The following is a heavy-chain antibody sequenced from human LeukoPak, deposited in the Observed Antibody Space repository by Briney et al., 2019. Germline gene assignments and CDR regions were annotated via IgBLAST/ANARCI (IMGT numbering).Heavy chain of an antibody. CDR3: ARVAWNYYGMDV. Sequence: ASVKVSCKASGYTFTSYGISWVRQAPGQGLEWMGWINAGNGNTKYSQKFQGRVTITRDTSASTAYMELSSLRSEDTAVYYCARVAWNYYGMDVWGQGTTVTVSS. V-gene: IGHV1-3*01. J-gene: IGHJ6*02. CDR2: INAGNGNT. CDR1: GYTFTSYG.